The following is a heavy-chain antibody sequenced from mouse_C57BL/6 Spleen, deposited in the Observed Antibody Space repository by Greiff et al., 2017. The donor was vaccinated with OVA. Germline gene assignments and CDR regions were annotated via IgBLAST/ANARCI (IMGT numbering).Heavy chain of an antibody. D-gene: IGHD1-1*01. V-gene: IGHV1-55*01. CDR3: ARQYYGSPASFGW. CDR1: GYTFTSYW. CDR2: IYPGSGST. Sequence: VKLQQPGAELVKPGASVKMSCKASGYTFTSYWITWVKQRPGQGLEWIGDIYPGSGSTNYNEKFKSKATLTVDTSSSTADMQLSSLTSEDSAVYYCARQYYGSPASFGWWGQGTLVTVSA. J-gene: IGHJ3*02.